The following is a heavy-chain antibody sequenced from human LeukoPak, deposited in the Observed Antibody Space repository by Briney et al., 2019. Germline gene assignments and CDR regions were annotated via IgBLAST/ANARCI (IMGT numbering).Heavy chain of an antibody. CDR2: INSDGSST. Sequence: GGSLRLSCAASGFTFSTYWMHWVRQAPGKGLVWVSRINSDGSSTTYADSVKGRFTISRDDAKNTLYLQMNSLRAEDTAVYYCARVGADGVYWGQGTLVTVSS. CDR3: ARVGADGVY. J-gene: IGHJ4*02. CDR1: GFTFSTYW. D-gene: IGHD1-26*01. V-gene: IGHV3-74*01.